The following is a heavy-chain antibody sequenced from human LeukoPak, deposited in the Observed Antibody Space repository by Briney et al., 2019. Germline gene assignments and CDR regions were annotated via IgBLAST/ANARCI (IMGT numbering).Heavy chain of an antibody. CDR1: GFSVSTYG. Sequence: GGSLRLSCAASGFSVSTYGMSWVRQPPGKGLEWVSGISASGSRTYYADSVKGRFTISRDNSKNTLHLQMNSLGAADTAVYYCAKDRDGYSGARGFDCWGQGTLVTVSS. V-gene: IGHV3-23*01. CDR3: AKDRDGYSGARGFDC. CDR2: ISASGSRT. D-gene: IGHD5-12*01. J-gene: IGHJ4*02.